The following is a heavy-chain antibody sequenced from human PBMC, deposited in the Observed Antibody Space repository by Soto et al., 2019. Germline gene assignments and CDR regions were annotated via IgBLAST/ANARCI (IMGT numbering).Heavy chain of an antibody. J-gene: IGHJ5*02. CDR3: AHRTTTVTWWFDP. CDR1: VFSLTTSGVG. Sequence: QITLKESGPTLVKPTQTLTLTCTFSVFSLTTSGVGVGWIRQPPGKALEWLALIYWDDDKRYSPSLKSRITITKHTSNIQVFLTMTNIDPADTATYFCAHRTTTVTWWFDPWGQGTLVTVSS. V-gene: IGHV2-5*02. CDR2: IYWDDDK. D-gene: IGHD4-17*01.